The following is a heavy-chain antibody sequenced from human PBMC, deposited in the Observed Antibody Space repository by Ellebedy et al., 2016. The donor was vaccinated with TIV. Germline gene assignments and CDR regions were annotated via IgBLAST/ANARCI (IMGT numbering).Heavy chain of an antibody. CDR1: GGSISTSNYY. CDR2: IYHSGST. J-gene: IGHJ4*02. Sequence: SETLSLTCTVSGGSISTSNYYWDWIRQPPGKGLEWIGSIYHSGSTYYNPSLKSRVSISVDTSKNQLSLKLSSMTAADTAVYYCAKSMVRGFIIRAPLCFDYWGQGTLVTVSS. V-gene: IGHV4-39*07. D-gene: IGHD3-10*01. CDR3: AKSMVRGFIIRAPLCFDY.